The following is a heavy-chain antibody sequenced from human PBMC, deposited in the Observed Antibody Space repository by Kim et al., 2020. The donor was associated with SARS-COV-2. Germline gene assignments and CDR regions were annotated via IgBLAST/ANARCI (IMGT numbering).Heavy chain of an antibody. CDR2: INTDNGNT. CDR1: GYNFMSYA. CDR3: ARRMSERYFDWLPETWFDP. V-gene: IGHV1-3*04. J-gene: IGHJ5*02. D-gene: IGHD3-9*01. Sequence: ASVKVSCKASGYNFMSYAMHWLRQAPGQRLEWMGWINTDNGNTKYSRHFQGRVTITRDASASIVYMELSSLRSEDTAVYYCARRMSERYFDWLPETWFDPWGQGSLVTVSS.